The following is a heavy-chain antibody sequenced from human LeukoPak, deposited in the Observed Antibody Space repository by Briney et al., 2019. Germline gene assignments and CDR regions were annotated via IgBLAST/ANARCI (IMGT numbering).Heavy chain of an antibody. CDR3: AKSGRGDPSYFDY. Sequence: GGSLRLSCAASGFTFSSYAMSWVRQAPGKGLGWVSAISGSGGSTYYADSVKGRFTISRDNSKNTLYLQMNSLRAEDTAVYYCAKSGRGDPSYFDYWGQGTLVTVSS. J-gene: IGHJ4*02. CDR2: ISGSGGST. CDR1: GFTFSSYA. V-gene: IGHV3-23*01. D-gene: IGHD7-27*01.